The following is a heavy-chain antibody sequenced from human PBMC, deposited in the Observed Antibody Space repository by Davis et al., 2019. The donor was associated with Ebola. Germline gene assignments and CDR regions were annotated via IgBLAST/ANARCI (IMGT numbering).Heavy chain of an antibody. J-gene: IGHJ4*02. CDR3: ARIGRWLQFRYFDY. Sequence: ASVKVSCKASGYTFTGYYMHWVRQAPGQGLEWMGWINPNSGGTNYAQKFQGRVTITRNTSISTAYMELSSLRSEDTAVYYCARIGRWLQFRYFDYWGQGTLVTVSS. D-gene: IGHD5-24*01. CDR1: GYTFTGYY. V-gene: IGHV1-2*02. CDR2: INPNSGGT.